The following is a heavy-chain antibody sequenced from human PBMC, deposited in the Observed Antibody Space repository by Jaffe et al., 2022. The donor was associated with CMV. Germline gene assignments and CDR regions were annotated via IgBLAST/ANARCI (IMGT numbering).Heavy chain of an antibody. D-gene: IGHD3-16*01. V-gene: IGHV3-30*03. CDR1: GFTFSSYG. J-gene: IGHJ4*02. Sequence: QVQLVESGGGVVQPGRSLRLSCAASGFTFSSYGMHWVRQAPGKGLEWVAVISYDGSNKYYADSVKGRFTISRDNSKNTLYLQMNSLRAEDTAVYYCVLGGPFDYWGQGTLVTVSS. CDR2: ISYDGSNK. CDR3: VLGGPFDY.